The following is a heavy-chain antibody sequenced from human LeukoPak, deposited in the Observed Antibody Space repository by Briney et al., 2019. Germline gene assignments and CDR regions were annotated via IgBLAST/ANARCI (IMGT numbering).Heavy chain of an antibody. CDR1: GFTFRSYW. J-gene: IGHJ4*02. CDR3: AREQGTFDY. Sequence: TGDPLTHLCAASGFTFRSYWMNWVRQAPGKGVEWVANINGAGSSMCYVDSVKGRFTTSRDKAKNSLYLQMDSLRAEHTAVYYCAREQGTFDYWGQGELVT. CDR2: INGAGSSM. V-gene: IGHV3-7*04. D-gene: IGHD3-10*01.